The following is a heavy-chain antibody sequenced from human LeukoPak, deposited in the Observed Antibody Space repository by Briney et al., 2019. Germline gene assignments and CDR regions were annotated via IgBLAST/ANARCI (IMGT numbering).Heavy chain of an antibody. CDR3: AKARGATYGTYYFDY. CDR2: ISGDGATT. D-gene: IGHD4/OR15-4a*01. Sequence: GGSLRLSCAASGFTFSGYAMGWVRQAPGVGLEWVSEISGDGATTFYADSVKGRFTISRDNSKNTLYLQMNSLRAEDTAVYYCAKARGATYGTYYFDYWGQGTLVTVSS. J-gene: IGHJ4*02. V-gene: IGHV3-23*01. CDR1: GFTFSGYA.